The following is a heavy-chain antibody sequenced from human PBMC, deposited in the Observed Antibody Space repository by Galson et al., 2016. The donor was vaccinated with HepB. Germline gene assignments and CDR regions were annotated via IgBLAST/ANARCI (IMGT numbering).Heavy chain of an antibody. Sequence: SETLSLTCTVSGDSMSNYYWNWIRQPPGKGLEWIGYMYYSGSTNYNPSLQSRVTISVDTSKNQFFLNLTSVTAADTAVYYCAAISFFGEGNWFDPWGQGTLVTVSS. CDR3: AAISFFGEGNWFDP. CDR2: MYYSGST. CDR1: GDSMSNYY. J-gene: IGHJ5*02. V-gene: IGHV4-59*01. D-gene: IGHD3-3*01.